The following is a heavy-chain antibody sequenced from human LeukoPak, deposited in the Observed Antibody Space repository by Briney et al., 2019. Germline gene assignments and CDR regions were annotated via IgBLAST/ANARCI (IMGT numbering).Heavy chain of an antibody. CDR2: IFPIFGTA. CDR3: ARAAHEPLAAADY. Sequence: PVKVSCKASGGTFSSYAISWVRQAPGQGLEWMGGIFPIFGTANYAQKFQGRVTITADESTSTAYMELSSLRAEDTAVYYCARAAHEPLAAADYWGQGTLVTVSS. J-gene: IGHJ4*02. V-gene: IGHV1-69*01. CDR1: GGTFSSYA. D-gene: IGHD6-13*01.